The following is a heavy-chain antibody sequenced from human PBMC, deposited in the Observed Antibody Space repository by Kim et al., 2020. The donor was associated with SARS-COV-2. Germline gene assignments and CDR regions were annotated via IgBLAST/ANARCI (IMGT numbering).Heavy chain of an antibody. J-gene: IGHJ5*02. Sequence: SETLSLTCAVYGGSFSGYYWSWIRQPPGKGLEWIGEINHSGSTNYNPSLKSRVTISVDTSKNQFSLKLSSVTAADTAVYYCARPSYGSGIVGWFDPWGQGTLVTVSS. CDR2: INHSGST. CDR3: ARPSYGSGIVGWFDP. D-gene: IGHD3-10*01. V-gene: IGHV4-34*01. CDR1: GGSFSGYY.